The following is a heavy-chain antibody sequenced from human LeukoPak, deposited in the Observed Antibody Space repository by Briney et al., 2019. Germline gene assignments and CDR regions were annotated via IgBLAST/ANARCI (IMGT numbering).Heavy chain of an antibody. V-gene: IGHV3-21*01. J-gene: IGHJ6*03. CDR3: ARDAQWLVPEGYYYYMDV. D-gene: IGHD6-19*01. CDR1: GVTFSRYN. Sequence: GGSLRLYCAGSGVTFSRYNMNWFRKAPGKGLEGVSSISSSSRHIFYADSVKGRFTISRDNAKNSLCLQMNSLRAEDTAVYYCARDAQWLVPEGYYYYMDVWGKGTTVTVSS. CDR2: ISSSSRHI.